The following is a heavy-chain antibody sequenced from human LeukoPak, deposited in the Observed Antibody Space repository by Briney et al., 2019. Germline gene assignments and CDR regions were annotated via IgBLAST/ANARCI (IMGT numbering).Heavy chain of an antibody. CDR1: GFIFSSYG. D-gene: IGHD3-16*01. Sequence: GRSLRLSCAASGFIFSSYGMHWVRQAPGKGPEWVAIISYDGSSHYYADSVKGRFTISRDNSKNTLYLQMNSLRREDTAVYYCAKEAPERGSYAFDMWGQGTMVAVSS. J-gene: IGHJ3*02. V-gene: IGHV3-30*18. CDR3: AKEAPERGSYAFDM. CDR2: ISYDGSSH.